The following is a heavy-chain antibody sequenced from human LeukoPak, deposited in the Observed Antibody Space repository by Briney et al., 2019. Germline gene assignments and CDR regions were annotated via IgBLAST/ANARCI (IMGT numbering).Heavy chain of an antibody. Sequence: GGSLRLSCAASGSTFSSYWMSWVRQAPGKGLEWVANIKQDGSEKYYVDSVKGRFTISRDNAKNSLYLQMNSLRAEDTAVYYCARESAAAFFDYWGRGTLVTVSS. CDR2: IKQDGSEK. V-gene: IGHV3-7*01. CDR1: GSTFSSYW. J-gene: IGHJ4*02. CDR3: ARESAAAFFDY. D-gene: IGHD6-13*01.